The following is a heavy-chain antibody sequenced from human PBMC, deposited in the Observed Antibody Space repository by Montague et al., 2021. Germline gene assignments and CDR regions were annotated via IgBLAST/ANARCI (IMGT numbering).Heavy chain of an antibody. V-gene: IGHV3-48*02. Sequence: SLRLSCAASGFTFSSYAMNLVRQAPGKGLEWVSYITSTSRTIYYADSVKGRFTISRDNAKNSLYLQMNSLRDDDTAVYYCAREDYFDSVNYYYYGMDVWGQGTTVTVSS. J-gene: IGHJ6*02. CDR2: ITSTSRTI. CDR1: GFTFSSYA. CDR3: AREDYFDSVNYYYYGMDV. D-gene: IGHD3-10*01.